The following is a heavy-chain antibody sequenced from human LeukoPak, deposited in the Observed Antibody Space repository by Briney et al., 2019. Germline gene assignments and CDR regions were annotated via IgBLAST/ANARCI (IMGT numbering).Heavy chain of an antibody. CDR2: IYYSGST. CDR1: GGSISSYY. D-gene: IGHD3/OR15-3a*01. Sequence: PSETLSLTCTVSGGSISSYYWSWIRQPPGKGLEWIGYIYYSGSTNYNPSLKSRVTISVDTPKNQFFLKLSSVTAADTPGYYCGRQTGSGLFILPGGQGTLVTVSS. J-gene: IGHJ4*02. CDR3: GRQTGSGLFILP. V-gene: IGHV4-59*01.